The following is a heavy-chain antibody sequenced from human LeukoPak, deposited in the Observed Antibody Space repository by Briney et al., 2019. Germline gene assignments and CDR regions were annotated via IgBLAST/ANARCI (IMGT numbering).Heavy chain of an antibody. D-gene: IGHD3-16*01. CDR2: IKHKADGGTT. CDR3: TIDKWELRQFDY. CDR1: GFTFSNAW. J-gene: IGHJ4*02. V-gene: IGHV3-15*01. Sequence: GGSLRLSCAASGFTFSNAWMSWVRQAPGQGLEWVGRIKHKADGGTTDYAAPVKGRFTISRDDSKNTLYLQMNSVKIEDAAVYYCTIDKWELRQFDYWGQGTLVTVSS.